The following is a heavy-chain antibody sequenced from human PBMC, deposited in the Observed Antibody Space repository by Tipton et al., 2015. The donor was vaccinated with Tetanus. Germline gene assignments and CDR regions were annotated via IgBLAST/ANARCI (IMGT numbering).Heavy chain of an antibody. J-gene: IGHJ4*02. V-gene: IGHV4-31*03. Sequence: TLSLTCTVSGASINAGGYLWTWVRQHPGKGLEWIGNIYYTDLTSYAPSLDSRVTISVDTSKNQFSLRLTSVTAADAAVYFCARGLPRGPFYLDYWGQGKQVTASS. CDR2: IYYTDLT. CDR1: GASINAGGYL. CDR3: ARGLPRGPFYLDY. D-gene: IGHD5-18*01.